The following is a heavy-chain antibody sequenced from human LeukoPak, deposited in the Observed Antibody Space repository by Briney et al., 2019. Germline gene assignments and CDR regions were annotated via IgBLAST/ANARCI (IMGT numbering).Heavy chain of an antibody. D-gene: IGHD2-21*02. V-gene: IGHV3-48*03. Sequence: GGSLRLSCAASGFTFSSYEMNWVRQAPGKGLEWVSYISSSGSTIYYADSVKGRFTISRDNAKNSLYLQMNSLRAEDTALYYCARGSFSRFGGDTDYYYYYYMDVWGKGTTVTVSS. CDR3: ARGSFSRFGGDTDYYYYYYMDV. CDR1: GFTFSSYE. CDR2: ISSSGSTI. J-gene: IGHJ6*03.